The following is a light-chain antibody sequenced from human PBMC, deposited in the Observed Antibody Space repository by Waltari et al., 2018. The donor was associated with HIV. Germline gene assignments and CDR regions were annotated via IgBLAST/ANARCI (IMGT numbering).Light chain of an antibody. V-gene: IGLV2-11*01. CDR2: DVN. Sequence: QSALTQPHSVSGSPGQSLTISCTGTSSYVDNFVSWYQQHPGKAPKVIIYDVNKRPSGVPDRFSGSKSGTSATLGITGLQTGDEADYYCGTWDNSLSAAVFGGGTRLTVL. J-gene: IGLJ2*01. CDR3: GTWDNSLSAAV. CDR1: SSYVDNF.